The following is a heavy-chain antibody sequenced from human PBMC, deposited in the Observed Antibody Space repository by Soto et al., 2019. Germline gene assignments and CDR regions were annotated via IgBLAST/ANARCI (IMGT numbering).Heavy chain of an antibody. D-gene: IGHD2-2*01. Sequence: GESLKISCTGSGYRFTSYSITWVRQVPGKGLEWVGKIDPSDSYATYSPPFQGRITTSVDKSISTAFLQWGSLKASDTAFYYCAIPRDAYTLFDSWGQGTLVTVSS. J-gene: IGHJ4*02. CDR2: IDPSDSYA. CDR1: GYRFTSYS. CDR3: AIPRDAYTLFDS. V-gene: IGHV5-10-1*01.